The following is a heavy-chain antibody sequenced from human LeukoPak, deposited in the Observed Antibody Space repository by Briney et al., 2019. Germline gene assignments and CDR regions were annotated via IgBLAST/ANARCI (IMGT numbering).Heavy chain of an antibody. CDR1: GYTFTGCY. V-gene: IGHV1-2*06. Sequence: ASVKVSCKASGYTFTGCYMHWVRQAPGQGLEWMERINPNSGGTNYAQKFQGRVTMTRDTSISTAYMELSRLRSDDTAVYYCARDVGYCSSTSCHDVGDYWGQGTLVTVSS. CDR2: INPNSGGT. J-gene: IGHJ4*02. CDR3: ARDVGYCSSTSCHDVGDY. D-gene: IGHD2-2*01.